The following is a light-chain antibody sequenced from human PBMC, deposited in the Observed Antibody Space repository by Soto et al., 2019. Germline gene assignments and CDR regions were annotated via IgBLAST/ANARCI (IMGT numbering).Light chain of an antibody. Sequence: QSALTQPRSVSGSPGQSVTISCTGTSSDVGGYNFVSWYQQHPGKAPKLMIYDVSKRPSGVPDRFSGSKCGNTASLTISGLQAEDEADYYCCSYAGSYTWVFGTGTKVTVL. V-gene: IGLV2-11*01. CDR2: DVS. J-gene: IGLJ1*01. CDR1: SSDVGGYNF. CDR3: CSYAGSYTWV.